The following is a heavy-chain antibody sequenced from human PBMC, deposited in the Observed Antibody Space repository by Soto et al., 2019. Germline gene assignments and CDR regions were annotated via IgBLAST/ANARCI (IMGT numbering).Heavy chain of an antibody. D-gene: IGHD3-22*01. CDR3: AREQYYYDTSGDYFIDY. CDR2: ISSSSAI. Sequence: EVQLVESGGGLVQPGGSLRLSCAASGFTFSSHSMNWVRQAPGKGLEWVSYISSSSAIYYADSVKGRFTISRDNAKNSLYLQMNSLRDEDTAVYYCAREQYYYDTSGDYFIDYWGQGTLVTVSS. J-gene: IGHJ4*02. CDR1: GFTFSSHS. V-gene: IGHV3-48*02.